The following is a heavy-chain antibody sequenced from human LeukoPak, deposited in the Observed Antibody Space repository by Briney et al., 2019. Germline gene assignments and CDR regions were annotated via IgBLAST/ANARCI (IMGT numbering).Heavy chain of an antibody. D-gene: IGHD2-21*02. CDR3: ARHIYCGGDCYSKPGEIAY. V-gene: IGHV4-39*01. J-gene: IGHJ4*02. CDR2: IYYSGST. CDR1: GGSFSSYY. Sequence: SETLSLTCAVYGGSFSSYYWGWIRQPPGKGLEWIGSIYYSGSTYYNPSLKSRVTISVDTSKNQFSLKLSSVTAADTAVYYCARHIYCGGDCYSKPGEIAYWGQGTLVTVSS.